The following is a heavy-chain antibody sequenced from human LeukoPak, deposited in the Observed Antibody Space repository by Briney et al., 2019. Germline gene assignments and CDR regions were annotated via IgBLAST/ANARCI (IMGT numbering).Heavy chain of an antibody. CDR1: GFSLSSYG. CDR2: FSSSTTII. CDR3: ARGRIVAGVRY. V-gene: IGHV3-48*04. D-gene: IGHD3-22*01. Sequence: GGSLRLSCAASGFSLSSYGMNWVRQAPGKGLEWVSYFSSSTTIIYYADSVKGRFTISRDNAKNSLYLQMNSLRADDTAVYYCARGRIVAGVRYWGQGTLVTVSS. J-gene: IGHJ4*02.